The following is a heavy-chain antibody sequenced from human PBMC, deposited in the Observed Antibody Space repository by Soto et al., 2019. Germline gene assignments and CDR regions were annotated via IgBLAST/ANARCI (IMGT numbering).Heavy chain of an antibody. V-gene: IGHV4-59*12. Sequence: SETLSLTCTVSGRSMNTYYWGWFRQPPGKGLEWVGYIYYSGSTYYNPSLKSRVTISVDTSKNQFSLKLSSVTAADTAVYYSARDVDIVATSAFDIWGQGTMVTVSS. CDR2: IYYSGST. CDR1: GRSMNTYY. CDR3: ARDVDIVATSAFDI. J-gene: IGHJ3*02. D-gene: IGHD5-12*01.